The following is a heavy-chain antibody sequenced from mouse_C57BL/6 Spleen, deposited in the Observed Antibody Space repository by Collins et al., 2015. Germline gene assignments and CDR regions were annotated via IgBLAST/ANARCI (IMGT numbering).Heavy chain of an antibody. CDR3: ARHGNYAY. J-gene: IGHJ3*01. D-gene: IGHD2-1*01. CDR1: GFTFSSYA. V-gene: IGHV5-9-1*01. CDR2: ISSGGSYT. Sequence: EAMLVESGGGLVKPGGSLKLSCAASGFTFSSYAMSWVRQTPEKRLEWVATISSGGSYTYYPDSVKGRFTISRDNAKNTLYLQMSSLRSEDTAMYYCARHGNYAYWGQGTLVTVSA.